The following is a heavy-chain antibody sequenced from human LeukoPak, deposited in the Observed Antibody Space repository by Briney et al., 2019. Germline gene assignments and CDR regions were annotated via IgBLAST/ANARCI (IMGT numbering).Heavy chain of an antibody. CDR3: VRALYDGSGYYSHFDY. Sequence: SMTWVRQAPGKGLEWVSSITRSSIYTYYAGSVKGRFTISRDNAKKSLYLQMNSLRTEDTAVYYCVRALYDGSGYYSHFDYWGQGTLVTVSS. CDR2: ITRSSIYT. CDR1: S. D-gene: IGHD3-22*01. V-gene: IGHV3-21*01. J-gene: IGHJ4*02.